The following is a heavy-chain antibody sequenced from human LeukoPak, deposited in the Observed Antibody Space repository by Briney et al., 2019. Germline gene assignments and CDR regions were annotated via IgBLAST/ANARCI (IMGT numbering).Heavy chain of an antibody. CDR1: GFTFSSYA. J-gene: IGHJ4*02. V-gene: IGHV3-23*01. CDR3: AKAPFTVTFYFDY. CDR2: ISGSGGGT. D-gene: IGHD4-17*01. Sequence: GSLRLSCAASGFTFSSYAMSWVRQAPGKGLEWVSAISGSGGGTYYADSVKGRFTISRDNSKNTLFLQMTSLRAEDTAVYYCAKAPFTVTFYFDYWGQGTLVTVSS.